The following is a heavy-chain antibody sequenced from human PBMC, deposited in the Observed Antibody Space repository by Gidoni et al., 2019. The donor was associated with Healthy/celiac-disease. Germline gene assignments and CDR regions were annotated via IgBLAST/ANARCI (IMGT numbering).Heavy chain of an antibody. V-gene: IGHV4-31*03. CDR3: ARLHWKHAANWFDP. CDR1: GGSISSGGYY. Sequence: QVQLQESGPGLVKPSQTLSLTCTVSGGSISSGGYYWSWIRQHPGKGLEWIGYIYYSGSTYYNPSLKSRVTISVDTSKNQFSLKLSSVTAADTAVCYCARLHWKHAANWFDPWGQGTLVTVSS. CDR2: IYYSGST. D-gene: IGHD1-1*01. J-gene: IGHJ5*02.